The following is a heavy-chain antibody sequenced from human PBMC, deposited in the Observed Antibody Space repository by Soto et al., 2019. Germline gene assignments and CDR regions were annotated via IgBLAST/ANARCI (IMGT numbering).Heavy chain of an antibody. J-gene: IGHJ5*02. CDR2: IIPIFGTA. V-gene: IGHV1-69*01. Sequence: QVQLVQSGAEVKKPGSSVKVSCKASGGTFSSYTISWVRQAPGQGLEWMGGIIPIFGTANYAQKFQGRVTITADGSTRTADMELRSLRSEDTAVYYCARGRTSGYSYGLWFDPWCQGTLVTVSS. D-gene: IGHD5-18*01. CDR1: GGTFSSYT. CDR3: ARGRTSGYSYGLWFDP.